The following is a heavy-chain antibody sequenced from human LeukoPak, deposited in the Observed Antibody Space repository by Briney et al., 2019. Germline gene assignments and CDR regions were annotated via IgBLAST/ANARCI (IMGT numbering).Heavy chain of an antibody. D-gene: IGHD3-10*01. V-gene: IGHV1-24*01. Sequence: ASVKVSCKVSGYTLTELSMHWVRQAPGKGLEWMGGFDPGDGETIYAQKFQGRVTMTEDTSTDTAYMELSSLRSEDTAVYYCATAEVLLWSYYFDYWGQGTLVTVSS. CDR3: ATAEVLLWSYYFDY. CDR1: GYTLTELS. J-gene: IGHJ4*02. CDR2: FDPGDGET.